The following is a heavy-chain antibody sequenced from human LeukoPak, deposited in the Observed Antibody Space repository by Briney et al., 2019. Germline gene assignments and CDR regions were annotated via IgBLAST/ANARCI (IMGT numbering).Heavy chain of an antibody. D-gene: IGHD3-22*01. Sequence: SETLSLTCAVYGGSFSGYYWSWIRQPPGKGLEWIGEINHSGSTNCNPSLKSRVTISVDTSKNQFSLKLSSVTAADTAVYYCARGRGGYYYDSSGYYTILWFDYWGQGTLVTVSS. CDR2: INHSGST. CDR3: ARGRGGYYYDSSGYYTILWFDY. V-gene: IGHV4-34*01. CDR1: GGSFSGYY. J-gene: IGHJ4*02.